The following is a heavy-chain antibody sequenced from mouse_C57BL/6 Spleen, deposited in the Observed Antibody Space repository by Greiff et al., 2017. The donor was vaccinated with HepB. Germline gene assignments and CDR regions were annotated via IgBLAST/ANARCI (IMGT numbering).Heavy chain of an antibody. D-gene: IGHD2-4*01. Sequence: EVKLVESGGGLVKPGGSLKLSCAASGFTFSDYGMHWVRQAPEKGLEWVAYISSGSSTIYYADTVKGRFTISRDNAKNTLFLQMTSLRSEDTAMYYCAKGEYDYDRYYFDYWGQGTTLTVSS. CDR3: AKGEYDYDRYYFDY. V-gene: IGHV5-17*01. CDR2: ISSGSSTI. CDR1: GFTFSDYG. J-gene: IGHJ2*01.